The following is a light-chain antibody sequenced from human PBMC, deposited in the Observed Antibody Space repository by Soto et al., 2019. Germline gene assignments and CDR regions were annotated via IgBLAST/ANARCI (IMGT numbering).Light chain of an antibody. CDR2: GAS. Sequence: EIVMTQSPATLSVSPGERATLSCRASQSVSSNLAWYQQKPGQAPRLLIYGASTRATGIPARFSGSGSGTEVPLTISSLQYEDFAVYYCQQYNNWPPYTFGQGTKLEIK. CDR3: QQYNNWPPYT. J-gene: IGKJ2*01. V-gene: IGKV3-15*01. CDR1: QSVSSN.